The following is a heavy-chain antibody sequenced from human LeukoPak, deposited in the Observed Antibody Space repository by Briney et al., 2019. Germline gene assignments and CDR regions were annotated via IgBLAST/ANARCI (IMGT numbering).Heavy chain of an antibody. CDR3: ARIWGYNYGYADY. J-gene: IGHJ4*02. V-gene: IGHV4-38-2*01. CDR1: GYSISNGYY. Sequence: KASETLSLTCAVSGYSISNGYYWAWIRQPPGKGLEWIGSIWHSGSTYYSPSLKSRVTISVDTSENQFSLKLSSVTAADTAVYYCARIWGYNYGYADYWGQGTLVTVSS. D-gene: IGHD5-18*01. CDR2: IWHSGST.